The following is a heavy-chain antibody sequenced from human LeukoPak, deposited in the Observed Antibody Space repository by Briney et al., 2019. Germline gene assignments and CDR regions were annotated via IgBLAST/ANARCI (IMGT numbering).Heavy chain of an antibody. CDR1: GFTFSSYW. J-gene: IGHJ4*02. Sequence: SGGSLRLSCAASGFTFSSYWMSWVRQAPGKGLEWVANIKQDGSEKYYVDSVKGRFTISRDNAKNSLYLQMNSLRAEDTAVYYCARGGKGYLPTVDYWGQGTLVTVSS. D-gene: IGHD5-18*01. CDR3: ARGGKGYLPTVDY. CDR2: IKQDGSEK. V-gene: IGHV3-7*01.